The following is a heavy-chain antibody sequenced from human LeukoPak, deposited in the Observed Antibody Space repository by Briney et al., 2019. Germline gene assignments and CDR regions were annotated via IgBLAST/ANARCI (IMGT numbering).Heavy chain of an antibody. CDR3: ARHHPFWSGYVYYLDY. Sequence: SETLSLTCAVSGGSISGSSYYWGWIRQPPGKGLEWIGSIYYTGSTYYNPSLKSRVAISVDASKNQFSLKLSSVTAADTAVYYCARHHPFWSGYVYYLDYWGQGTLVTVSS. CDR1: GGSISGSSYY. J-gene: IGHJ4*02. V-gene: IGHV4-39*01. D-gene: IGHD3-3*01. CDR2: IYYTGST.